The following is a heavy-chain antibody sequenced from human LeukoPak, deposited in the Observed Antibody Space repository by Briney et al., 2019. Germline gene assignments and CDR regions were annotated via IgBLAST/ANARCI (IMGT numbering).Heavy chain of an antibody. D-gene: IGHD2-2*01. Sequence: GGSLRLSCAASGFTFSGSAMHWVRQASGKGLEWVGRIRSKANSYATTYAALVKGRFTISRDDSQNTAYLQMNSLKTEDTAVYYCTRVLVPAINFDYWGQGTLVTVSS. V-gene: IGHV3-73*01. CDR2: IRSKANSYAT. CDR3: TRVLVPAINFDY. J-gene: IGHJ4*02. CDR1: GFTFSGSA.